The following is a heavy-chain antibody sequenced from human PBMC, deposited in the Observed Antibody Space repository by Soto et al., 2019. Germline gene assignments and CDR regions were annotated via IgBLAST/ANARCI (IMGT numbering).Heavy chain of an antibody. CDR2: MNPNSGNT. Sequence: GASVKVSCKASGYTFTSYDINWVRQATGQGLEWMGWMNPNSGNTGYAQKFQGRVTMTRNTSISTAYMELSSLRSEDTAVYYCAREGLMGSGSYYNVGSYYYYFYMDVWGKGTTVTVSS. CDR1: GYTFTSYD. CDR3: AREGLMGSGSYYNVGSYYYYFYMDV. V-gene: IGHV1-8*01. D-gene: IGHD3-10*01. J-gene: IGHJ6*03.